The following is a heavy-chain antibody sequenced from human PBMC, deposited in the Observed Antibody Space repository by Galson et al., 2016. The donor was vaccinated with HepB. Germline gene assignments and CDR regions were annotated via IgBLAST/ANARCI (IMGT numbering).Heavy chain of an antibody. D-gene: IGHD6-19*01. CDR3: ASSIAVAGIIDY. J-gene: IGHJ4*02. V-gene: IGHV3-33*01. CDR2: IWSGAIKK. CDR1: GFSFGTYA. Sequence: SLRLSCAGSGFSFGTYAVHWVRQTPGKGLEWVAVIWSGAIKKYYADSVEGRFTISRDDSENTAYLQINTLRVEDTAMYYCASSIAVAGIIDYWGQGTLVTVSS.